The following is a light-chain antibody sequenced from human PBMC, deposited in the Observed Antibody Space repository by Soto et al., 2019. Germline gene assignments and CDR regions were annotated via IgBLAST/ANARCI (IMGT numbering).Light chain of an antibody. V-gene: IGKV3-20*01. CDR1: QSVSSNY. J-gene: IGKJ4*01. CDR2: GAS. Sequence: EIVLTQSPVTLCLSPGERATLSCRASQSVSSNYLAWYQQEPGQAPRLLIYGASSRATGIPDRFSGSGSGTDFTLTISRLEPEDSAVYYCQQYGTSPLTFGGGTKVDIK. CDR3: QQYGTSPLT.